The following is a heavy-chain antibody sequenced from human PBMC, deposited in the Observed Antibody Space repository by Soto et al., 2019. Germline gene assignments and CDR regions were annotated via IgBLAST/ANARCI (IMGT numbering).Heavy chain of an antibody. J-gene: IGHJ6*02. CDR2: IYYSVNT. D-gene: IGHD6-19*01. CDR1: GGSISSSSYY. CDR3: ARRQSWLKGQYYYYDMDV. Sequence: SETLSLTCTVSGGSISSSSYYWGWIRQPPGKGLEWIGSIYYSVNTYYNPSLKSRVTISVDTSKNQFSLKLSSVTAADTAVYYCARRQSWLKGQYYYYDMDVWGQGTTVT. V-gene: IGHV4-39*01.